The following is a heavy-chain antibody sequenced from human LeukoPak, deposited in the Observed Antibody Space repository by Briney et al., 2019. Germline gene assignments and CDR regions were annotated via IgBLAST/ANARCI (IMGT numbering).Heavy chain of an antibody. CDR2: ISSSGGST. J-gene: IGHJ4*02. CDR3: AKSLAATGIAY. Sequence: GGSLRLSCAASGFTFTNYAMNWVRQTPGKGLEWVSTISSSGGSTLYADSMKGRFTISRDNSKNTLYLQMSSLRADDTAVYYCAKSLAATGIAYWGGGPVVTVSS. CDR1: GFTFTNYA. D-gene: IGHD6-13*01. V-gene: IGHV3-23*01.